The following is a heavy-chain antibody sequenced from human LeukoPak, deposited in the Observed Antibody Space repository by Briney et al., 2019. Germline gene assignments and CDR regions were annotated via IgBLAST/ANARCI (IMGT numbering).Heavy chain of an antibody. V-gene: IGHV1-46*01. J-gene: IGHJ4*02. D-gene: IGHD2-2*01. Sequence: GASVKVSCKASGYTFTSYYIHWVRQAPGQGLEWMGIINASGGSTSYAQKFQGRVTMTRDTSTSTVYMDLSSLSSEDTAVYYCVREDAHTYYFDFWGPGTLVTVSS. CDR3: VREDAHTYYFDF. CDR2: INASGGST. CDR1: GYTFTSYY.